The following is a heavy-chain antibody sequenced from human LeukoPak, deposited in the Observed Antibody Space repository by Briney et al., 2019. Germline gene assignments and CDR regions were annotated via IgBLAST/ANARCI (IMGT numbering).Heavy chain of an antibody. V-gene: IGHV4-31*03. J-gene: IGHJ6*02. Sequence: SETLSLTCTVSGGSISSGGYYWSWIRQHPGKGLEWIGYIYYSGSTYYNPSLKSRVTISVDTSKNQFSLKLSCVSAADRDVYYCARGKALGMDVWGQGTTVSVSS. CDR3: ARGKALGMDV. CDR1: GGSISSGGYY. CDR2: IYYSGST.